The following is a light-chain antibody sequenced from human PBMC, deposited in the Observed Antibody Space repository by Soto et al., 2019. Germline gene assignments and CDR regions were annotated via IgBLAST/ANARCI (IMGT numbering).Light chain of an antibody. CDR1: SSDIGGYNF. V-gene: IGLV2-14*03. Sequence: QSALTQPASVSGSPGQSITISCTGISSDIGGYNFVSWYQHHPGKAPKLLIHDVSNRPSGVSSRFSGSKSGNTASLTISGLQAEDEADYYCNSYRTVSTYVFGTGTKLTVL. J-gene: IGLJ1*01. CDR3: NSYRTVSTYV. CDR2: DVS.